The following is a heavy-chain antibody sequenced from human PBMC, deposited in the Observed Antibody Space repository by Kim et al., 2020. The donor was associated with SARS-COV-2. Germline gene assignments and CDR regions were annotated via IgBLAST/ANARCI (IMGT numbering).Heavy chain of an antibody. CDR3: ATEWQENILYFDY. CDR2: IKSRAYGGTA. D-gene: IGHD1-26*01. V-gene: IGHV3-15*01. CDR1: GFTFSDAW. Sequence: GGSLRLSCAASGFTFSDAWMTWVRQAPGKGLEWLGHIKSRAYGGTADYAAPVNGRFVFSRDDSKITLYLQMNSLTTEDTAVYYCATEWQENILYFDYWGQGSLVSVSS. J-gene: IGHJ4*02.